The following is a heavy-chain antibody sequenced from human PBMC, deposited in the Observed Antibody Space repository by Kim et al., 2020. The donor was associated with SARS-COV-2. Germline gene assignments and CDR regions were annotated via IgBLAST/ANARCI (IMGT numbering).Heavy chain of an antibody. CDR1: GYTFTSYY. D-gene: IGHD3-22*01. J-gene: IGHJ3*02. CDR3: ARDLDYYDSKGGIGGAFDI. CDR2: INPSGGST. V-gene: IGHV1-46*01. Sequence: ASVKVSCKASGYTFTSYYMHWVRQAPGQGLEWMGIINPSGGSTSYAQKFQGRVTMTRDTSTSTVYMELSSLRSEDTAVYYCARDLDYYDSKGGIGGAFDIWGQGTMVTVSS.